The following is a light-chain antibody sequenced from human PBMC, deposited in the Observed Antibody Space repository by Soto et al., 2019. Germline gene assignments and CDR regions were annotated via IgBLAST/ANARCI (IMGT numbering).Light chain of an antibody. CDR1: QDISNY. Sequence: DIQMTQSPSSLSASVGDRVTITCQASQDISNYLNWYQQIPGKAPKLLIYDASNLETGVPSRFSGSGSGTDFTFTISSLQPEDIATYYCQQYDNLPPLITFGQGTRLAIK. CDR3: QQYDNLPPLIT. V-gene: IGKV1-33*01. J-gene: IGKJ5*01. CDR2: DAS.